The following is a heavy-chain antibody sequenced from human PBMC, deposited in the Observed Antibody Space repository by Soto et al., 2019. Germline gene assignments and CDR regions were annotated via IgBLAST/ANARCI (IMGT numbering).Heavy chain of an antibody. CDR1: GFTFSSYG. Sequence: QVQLGESGGGVVQPGRSLRLSCAASGFTFSSYGMHWVRQAPDKGLEWVAVIWYDGSNKYYADSVKGRFTISRDNSKNTLYLQMNSLRAEDTAVYYCVVAADSPFDYWGQGTLVTVS. V-gene: IGHV3-33*01. CDR3: VVAADSPFDY. CDR2: IWYDGSNK. J-gene: IGHJ4*02. D-gene: IGHD6-13*01.